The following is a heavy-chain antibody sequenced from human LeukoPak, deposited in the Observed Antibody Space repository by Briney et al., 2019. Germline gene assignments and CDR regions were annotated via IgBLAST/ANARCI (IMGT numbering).Heavy chain of an antibody. V-gene: IGHV4-4*07. J-gene: IGHJ3*02. CDR2: NYSSGST. Sequence: PSETLSLTCTVSGGSISSYYWSWIRQLAGKGLEWIGRNYSSGSTKYNPSIKSRVTMSVDTSKNQFSLKLRSVAAADTAVYYCARETISDAFDIWGQGTMVTVSS. CDR3: ARETISDAFDI. CDR1: GGSISSYY. D-gene: IGHD3-9*01.